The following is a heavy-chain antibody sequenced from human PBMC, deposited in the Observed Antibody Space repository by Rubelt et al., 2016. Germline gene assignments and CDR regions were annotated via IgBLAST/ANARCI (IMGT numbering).Heavy chain of an antibody. CDR1: GFTFTSYS. D-gene: IGHD2-15*01. CDR3: AQHHGGIYTHFDS. CDR2: LSGGGANT. V-gene: IGHV3-23*01. J-gene: IGHJ4*02. Sequence: GGGLVQPGGSLRLSCTASGFTFTSYSMNWVRQAPGKGLEWVSTLSGGGANTFYADSVKGRFTISRDNSKNTLYLQRNSLRAEDTAVYYCAQHHGGIYTHFDSWGQRTLVTVSS.